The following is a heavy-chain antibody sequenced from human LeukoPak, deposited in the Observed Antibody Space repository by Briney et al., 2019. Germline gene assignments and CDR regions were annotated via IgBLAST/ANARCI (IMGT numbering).Heavy chain of an antibody. J-gene: IGHJ4*02. CDR3: ARGSDSSGWYPSFDY. CDR2: INSDGSST. D-gene: IGHD6-19*01. V-gene: IGHV3-74*01. CDR1: GFTVSSNY. Sequence: GGSLRLSCAASGFTVSSNYMSWVRQAPGKGLVWVSRINSDGSSTSYADSVKGRFTISRDNAKNALYLQMNSLRAEDTAVYYCARGSDSSGWYPSFDYWGQGTLVTVSS.